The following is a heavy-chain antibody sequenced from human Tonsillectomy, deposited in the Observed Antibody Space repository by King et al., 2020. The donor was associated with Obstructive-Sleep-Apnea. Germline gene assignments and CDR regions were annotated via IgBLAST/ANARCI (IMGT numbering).Heavy chain of an antibody. J-gene: IGHJ4*02. V-gene: IGHV3-9*01. Sequence: VQLVESGGGLLQPGRSLRLSCAASGFTFDDYAMHWVRQAPGKGLEWVSGISWNSGSLGYADSMKGRSTISRDNAKNSLYLQMNSLRAEDTAFYYCAKEDSSGYYPYLGFDYWGQGTLVTVSS. CDR1: GFTFDDYA. CDR3: AKEDSSGYYPYLGFDY. D-gene: IGHD3-22*01. CDR2: ISWNSGSL.